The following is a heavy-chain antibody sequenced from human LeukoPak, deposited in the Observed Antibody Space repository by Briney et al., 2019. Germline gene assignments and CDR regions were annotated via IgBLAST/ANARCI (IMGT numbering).Heavy chain of an antibody. V-gene: IGHV1-18*01. CDR3: ARRGEQWLARDYYYYGMDV. D-gene: IGHD6-19*01. CDR2: ISAYNGNT. Sequence: ASVKVSCKASGYTFTSYGISWVRQAPGQGLEWMGWISAYNGNTNYAQKLQGRVTMTTDTSTSTAYMELRSLRSDDTAVYYCARRGEQWLARDYYYYGMDVWGQGTAVTVSS. J-gene: IGHJ6*02. CDR1: GYTFTSYG.